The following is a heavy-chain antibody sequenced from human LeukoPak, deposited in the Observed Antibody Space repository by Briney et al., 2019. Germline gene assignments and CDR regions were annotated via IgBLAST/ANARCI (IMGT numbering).Heavy chain of an antibody. CDR2: IYYSGST. Sequence: SETLSLTCTVSGGSISSSSYYWGWIRQPPGKGLEWIGSIYYSGSTYYNPSLKGRVTIFVDTSKNQFSLKLSSVTAADTAVYYCASHPGLGVVTLYFQHWGQGTLVTVSS. CDR3: ASHPGLGVVTLYFQH. V-gene: IGHV4-39*01. J-gene: IGHJ1*01. D-gene: IGHD3-3*01. CDR1: GGSISSSSYY.